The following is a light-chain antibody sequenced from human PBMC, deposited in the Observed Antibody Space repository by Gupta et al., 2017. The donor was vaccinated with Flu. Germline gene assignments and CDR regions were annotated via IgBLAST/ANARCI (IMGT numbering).Light chain of an antibody. Sequence: ITISCTGTSSDVGGYNYVSWYQQHPGKAPKLMIYEVSNRPSGVSNRFSGSKSGNTASLTISGLQAEDEADYYCSSYTSSSTPYVFGTGTKVTVL. CDR3: SSYTSSSTPYV. CDR1: SSDVGGYNY. V-gene: IGLV2-14*01. CDR2: EVS. J-gene: IGLJ1*01.